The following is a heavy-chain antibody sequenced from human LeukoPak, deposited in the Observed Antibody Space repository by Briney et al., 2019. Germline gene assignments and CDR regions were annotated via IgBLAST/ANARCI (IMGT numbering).Heavy chain of an antibody. CDR3: ANEYSKGDI. D-gene: IGHD1-26*01. CDR2: ISGSGGNI. J-gene: IGHJ3*02. CDR1: GFIFSNYV. Sequence: GGSLRLSCAASGFIFSNYVMSWVRQAPGKGLEWVSAISGSGGNIYYADSVKGRFTISRDNSKNTLYLQMNRLRAEDAAVYYCANEYSKGDIWGQGTMVTVSS. V-gene: IGHV3-23*01.